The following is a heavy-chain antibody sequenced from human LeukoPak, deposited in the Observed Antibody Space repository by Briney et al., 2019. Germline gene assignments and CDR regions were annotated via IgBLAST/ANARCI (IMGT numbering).Heavy chain of an antibody. J-gene: IGHJ5*02. CDR1: GYTLTKLS. Sequence: ASVKVSCKVSGYTLTKLSMHWVRQAPGKGLEWMGGFDPEDGETIYAQKFQGRVTMTEDTSTDTAYMELSSLRSEDTAVYYCATEPPMRYFDWLWTWGQGTLVTVSS. D-gene: IGHD3-9*01. CDR2: FDPEDGET. CDR3: ATEPPMRYFDWLWT. V-gene: IGHV1-24*01.